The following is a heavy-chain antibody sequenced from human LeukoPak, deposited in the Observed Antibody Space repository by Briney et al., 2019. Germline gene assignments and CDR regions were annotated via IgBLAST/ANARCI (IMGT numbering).Heavy chain of an antibody. Sequence: PSETLSLTCTVSGGSISSSSYYWGWIRQPPGKGLEWIGSIYYSGSAYYNPSLKSRVTISVDTYKNQFSLKLSSVTAADTAVYYCARGRRVAGTGNWFDPWGQGTLVTVSS. CDR2: IYYSGSA. J-gene: IGHJ5*02. V-gene: IGHV4-39*07. CDR3: ARGRRVAGTGNWFDP. CDR1: GGSISSSSYY. D-gene: IGHD6-19*01.